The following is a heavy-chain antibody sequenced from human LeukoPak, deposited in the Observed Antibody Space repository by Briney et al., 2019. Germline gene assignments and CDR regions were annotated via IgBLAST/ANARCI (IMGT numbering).Heavy chain of an antibody. J-gene: IGHJ3*02. CDR1: GGSISSSSYY. V-gene: IGHV4-39*01. D-gene: IGHD6-6*01. CDR2: IYYSGST. CDR3: ARLRSSSYRVWAFDI. Sequence: SKTLSLTCTVSGGSISSSSYYWGWIRQPPGKGLEWIGSIYYSGSTYYNPSLKSRVTISVDTSKNQFSLKLSSVTAADTAVYYCARLRSSSYRVWAFDIWGQGTMVTVSS.